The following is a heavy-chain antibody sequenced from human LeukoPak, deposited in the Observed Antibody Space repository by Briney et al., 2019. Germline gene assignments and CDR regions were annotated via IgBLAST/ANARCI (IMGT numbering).Heavy chain of an antibody. CDR1: GLTVSSNY. CDR3: ARVPGQQLVIDP. J-gene: IGHJ5*02. V-gene: IGHV3-66*01. CDR2: IYSGGST. D-gene: IGHD6-13*01. Sequence: GGSLRLSCAASGLTVSSNYMSWVCQAPRKGREWVSVIYSGGSTYYADSVKGRFTFSRDNSKNTLYLQMNSMRAEDTAVYYCARVPGQQLVIDPWGQGTLVTVSS.